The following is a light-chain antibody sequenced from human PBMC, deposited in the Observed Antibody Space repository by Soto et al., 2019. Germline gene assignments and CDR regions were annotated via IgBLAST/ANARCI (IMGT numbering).Light chain of an antibody. CDR1: QNITDW. J-gene: IGKJ2*01. CDR3: HDYKTYA. Sequence: DIQMTQSPSTLSAYVGDRVTITCRASQNITDWLAWYQHKPGKAPELLISDASTLATGVPSRFSGSGSGTEFTLTVSSLQNDASATYFCHDYKTYALGPGTKVDIK. CDR2: DAS. V-gene: IGKV1-5*01.